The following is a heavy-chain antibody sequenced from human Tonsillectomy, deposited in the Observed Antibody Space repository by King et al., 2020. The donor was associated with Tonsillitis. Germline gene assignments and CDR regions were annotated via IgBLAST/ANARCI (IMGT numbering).Heavy chain of an antibody. D-gene: IGHD3-16*01. CDR2: ISGSGTGT. J-gene: IGHJ4*02. Sequence: VQLVESGGGLVQPGGSLRLSCAASGFTFDTYAMSWVRQAPGKGLEWVSGISGSGTGTYYADSVKGRFTISRDNSKNTLYLQLNSLRAEDTAIYYCAKSSTFTVPQGWGTDFWGQGTLVTVSS. V-gene: IGHV3-23*04. CDR3: AKSSTFTVPQGWGTDF. CDR1: GFTFDTYA.